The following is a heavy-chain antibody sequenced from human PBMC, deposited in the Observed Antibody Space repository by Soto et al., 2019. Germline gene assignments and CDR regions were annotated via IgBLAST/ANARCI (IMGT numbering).Heavy chain of an antibody. J-gene: IGHJ4*02. CDR3: ARGGRYAYYQDN. CDR1: GFTFNNYW. V-gene: IGHV3-74*01. CDR2: IKGDGSTT. D-gene: IGHD3-16*01. Sequence: EVQLVESGGGLVQPGGSLRLSCAASGFTFNNYWMHWVRQAPGKELVWVSRIKGDGSTTNSADFVQGRFTISRDNAKNTLYLEMNSLRAEDTAVYHCARGGRYAYYQDNWGQGTLVTVSS.